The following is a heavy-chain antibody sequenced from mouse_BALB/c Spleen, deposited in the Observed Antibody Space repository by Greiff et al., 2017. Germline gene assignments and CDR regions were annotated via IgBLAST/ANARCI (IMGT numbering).Heavy chain of an antibody. V-gene: IGHV3-2*02. CDR2: ISYSGST. CDR3: ARSGTGTAWFAY. D-gene: IGHD4-1*01. CDR1: GYSITSDYA. J-gene: IGHJ3*01. Sequence: EVMLVESGPGLVKPSQSLSLTCTVTGYSITSDYAWNWIRQFPGNKLEWMGYISYSGSTSYNPSLKSRISITRDTSKNQFFLQLNSVTTEDTATYYCARSGTGTAWFAYWGQGTLVTVSA.